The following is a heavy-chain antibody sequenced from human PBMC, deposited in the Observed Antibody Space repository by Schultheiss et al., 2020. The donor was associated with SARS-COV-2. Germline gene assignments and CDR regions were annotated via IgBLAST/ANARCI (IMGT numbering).Heavy chain of an antibody. CDR1: GFTFSSYS. CDR3: ARVDCGQQLVQFDAFDI. CDR2: ISSSSSTI. Sequence: GESLKISCAASGFTFSSYSMNWVRQAPGKGLEWVSYISSSSSTIYYADSVKGRFTISRDNAKNSLYLQMNRLRAEDTAVYYCARVDCGQQLVQFDAFDIWGQGTMVTVSS. V-gene: IGHV3-48*01. D-gene: IGHD6-13*01. J-gene: IGHJ3*02.